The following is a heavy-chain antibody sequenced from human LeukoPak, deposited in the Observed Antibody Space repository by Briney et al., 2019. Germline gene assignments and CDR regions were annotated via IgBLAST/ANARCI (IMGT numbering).Heavy chain of an antibody. CDR1: GYTFTSYD. Sequence: GASVKVSCKASGYTFTSYDINWVRQATGQGLEWMGWMNPNSGNTGHAQKFQGRVTTTRNTSISTAYMELSSLRSEDTAVYYCARLDDSSGYYYFDYWGQGTLVTVSS. V-gene: IGHV1-8*01. CDR2: MNPNSGNT. J-gene: IGHJ4*02. CDR3: ARLDDSSGYYYFDY. D-gene: IGHD3-22*01.